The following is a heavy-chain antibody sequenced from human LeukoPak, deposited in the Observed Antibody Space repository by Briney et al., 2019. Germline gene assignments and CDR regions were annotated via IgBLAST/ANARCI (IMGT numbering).Heavy chain of an antibody. CDR3: ARASENDYYDVSAPPAYFDY. J-gene: IGHJ4*02. D-gene: IGHD3-22*01. V-gene: IGHV4-34*01. CDR1: GGSFSGHY. CDR2: INHSGST. Sequence: SETLSLTCAVYGGSFSGHYWSWIRQPPGKGLEWIGEINHSGSTNYNPSLKSRVTISVDTSKKQFSLKLSSVTAADTAVYYCARASENDYYDVSAPPAYFDYWGQGNLVTVSS.